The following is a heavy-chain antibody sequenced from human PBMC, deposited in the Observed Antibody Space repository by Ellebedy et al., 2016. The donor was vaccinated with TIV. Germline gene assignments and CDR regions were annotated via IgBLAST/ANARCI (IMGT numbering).Heavy chain of an antibody. CDR1: GFTFSIYW. Sequence: GGSLRLSXAASGFTFSIYWIHWVRQVPGKGLVWVSRINGDGSSTTYADSVKGRFTISRDNSKNTLFLQLNSLRAEDTAVYYCARGRPDYGDYPSWGQGTLVTVSS. CDR2: INGDGSST. V-gene: IGHV3-74*01. J-gene: IGHJ5*02. CDR3: ARGRPDYGDYPS. D-gene: IGHD4-17*01.